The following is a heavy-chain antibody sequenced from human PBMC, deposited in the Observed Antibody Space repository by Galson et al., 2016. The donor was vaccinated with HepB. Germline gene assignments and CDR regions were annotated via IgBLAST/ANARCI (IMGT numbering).Heavy chain of an antibody. CDR1: GYTFSNFG. Sequence: SCKASGYTFSNFGLSWLRQAPGEGLEWMGWISVSRGNTNYAQKFQGRVTMTTDTSTSTAYMELRSLRSDDTAVYFCARDSPDDYNGYFCLDYWGQGTLVTVSS. V-gene: IGHV1-18*04. D-gene: IGHD3-22*01. CDR2: ISVSRGNT. CDR3: ARDSPDDYNGYFCLDY. J-gene: IGHJ4*02.